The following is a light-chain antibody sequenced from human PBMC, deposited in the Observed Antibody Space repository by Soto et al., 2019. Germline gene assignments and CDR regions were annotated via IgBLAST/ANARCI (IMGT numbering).Light chain of an antibody. CDR2: DAS. J-gene: IGKJ1*01. CDR3: QQYNSYST. Sequence: EIVLTQSPATLSVSPWERATLSCTASQSVSSNFAWYQQKPGQAPRLLIYDASNRATGIPARFSGSGSGTDFTITISRLEHDDFANYYCQQYNSYSTFGQGTKVDIK. CDR1: QSVSSN. V-gene: IGKV3D-15*01.